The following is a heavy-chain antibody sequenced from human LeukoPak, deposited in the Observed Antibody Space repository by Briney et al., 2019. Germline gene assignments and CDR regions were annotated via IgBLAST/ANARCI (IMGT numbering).Heavy chain of an antibody. D-gene: IGHD1-26*01. CDR1: GYTFSDYG. V-gene: IGHV1-18*01. CDR3: ARDALSIVRLDY. Sequence: ASVKVSCKASGYTFSDYGLSWVRQAPGQGLQWMGWINPYNGNTIYAQTFQGRVTMTTDTSTTTAYMELRSLRSADTAVYYCARDALSIVRLDYWGQGTLVTVSS. CDR2: INPYNGNT. J-gene: IGHJ4*02.